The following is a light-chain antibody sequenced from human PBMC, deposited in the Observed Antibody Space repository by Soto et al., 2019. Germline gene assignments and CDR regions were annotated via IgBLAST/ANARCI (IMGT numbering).Light chain of an antibody. J-gene: IGKJ1*01. Sequence: EIVLTQSPATLSVSPGERVPLFCRASQSVDINLAWYQQKPGQAPRLLIYGASTRATDMPGRFSGRGAGAEFTLTISSLQSEDFAVYYCQQYRSWPRTFGQGTKVDIK. CDR2: GAS. CDR1: QSVDIN. V-gene: IGKV3-15*01. CDR3: QQYRSWPRT.